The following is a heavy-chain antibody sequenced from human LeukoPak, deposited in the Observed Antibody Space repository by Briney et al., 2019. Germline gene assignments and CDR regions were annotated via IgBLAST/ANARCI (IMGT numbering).Heavy chain of an antibody. J-gene: IGHJ6*03. CDR2: INWNGGST. D-gene: IGHD6-25*01. CDR1: GFTFDDYG. CDR3: ARDRGRYYMDV. V-gene: IGHV3-20*04. Sequence: GGSLRLSCAASGFTFDDYGMSWVRQAPGKGLEWVSGINWNGGSTGYADSVKGRFTISRDNSKNTLDLQMNSLRAADTAVYYCARDRGRYYMDVWGKGTTVTISS.